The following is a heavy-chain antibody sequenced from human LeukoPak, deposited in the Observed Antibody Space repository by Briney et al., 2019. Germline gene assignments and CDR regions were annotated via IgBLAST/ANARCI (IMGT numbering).Heavy chain of an antibody. CDR1: GFTFSRYA. J-gene: IGHJ4*02. CDR2: IGGSGGTT. D-gene: IGHD3-10*01. Sequence: GGSLRLSCAASGFTFSRYAMSWVRQAPGKGLEWVSSIGGSGGTTYYADSVQGRFTISRNNSKNTLYLQMNSLSAEDTAVYYCAKDLSWFGGSLATFGYWGQGTLATVSS. V-gene: IGHV3-23*01. CDR3: AKDLSWFGGSLATFGY.